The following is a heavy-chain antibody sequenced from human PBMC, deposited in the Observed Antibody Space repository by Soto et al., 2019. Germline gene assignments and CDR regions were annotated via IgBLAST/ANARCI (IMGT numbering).Heavy chain of an antibody. CDR1: GFTFSSYA. J-gene: IGHJ5*02. V-gene: IGHV3-23*01. Sequence: PGGALRLSCAASGFTFSSYAMSWVRQAPGKGLEWVSAISGSGGSTYYADSVKGRLTISRDNSKNTLYLQMNSLRAEDTAVYYCAKSVVPPTWNWFDPWGQGTLVTVFS. D-gene: IGHD2-2*01. CDR2: ISGSGGST. CDR3: AKSVVPPTWNWFDP.